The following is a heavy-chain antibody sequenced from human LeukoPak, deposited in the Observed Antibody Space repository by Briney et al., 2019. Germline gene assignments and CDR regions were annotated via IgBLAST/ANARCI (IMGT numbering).Heavy chain of an antibody. V-gene: IGHV3-30*03. Sequence: GGSLRLSCAASGFTFSSYGMHWVRQAPGKGLEWVAVISYDGSNKYYADSVKGRFTISRDNSKNTLYLQMNSLRAEDTAVYYCARDDRTGSWSWFDPWGQGTLVIVSS. CDR3: ARDDRTGSWSWFDP. D-gene: IGHD6-13*01. CDR2: ISYDGSNK. CDR1: GFTFSSYG. J-gene: IGHJ5*02.